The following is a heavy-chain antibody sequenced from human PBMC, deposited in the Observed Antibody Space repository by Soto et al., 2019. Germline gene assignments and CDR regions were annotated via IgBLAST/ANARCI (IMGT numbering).Heavy chain of an antibody. CDR3: AKGLINGRWYAED. CDR2: ITDSGTGT. CDR1: GFTFSSCV. J-gene: IGHJ4*02. Sequence: EVHLLESGGGLVHPGGSLRLSCGASGFTFSSCVMTWVRQAPGKGLEWVSCITDSGTGTYYADSVKGRLTISRDNSKNTMYLQMNNLRAEDTGVYYCAKGLINGRWYAEDWGQGTLVTVSS. D-gene: IGHD2-15*01. V-gene: IGHV3-23*01.